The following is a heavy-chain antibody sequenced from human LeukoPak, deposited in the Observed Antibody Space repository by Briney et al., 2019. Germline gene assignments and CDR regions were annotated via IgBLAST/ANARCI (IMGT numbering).Heavy chain of an antibody. V-gene: IGHV4-59*01. J-gene: IGHJ6*03. CDR1: GDSFISYY. CDR2: MYYSGST. D-gene: IGHD3-22*01. Sequence: SETLSLTCTVSGDSFISYYWSWIRQPPGKELEWIGYMYYSGSTNYNPSLKSRVTISVDTSKNQFSLKLSSVTAADTAVYYCARVRYYYDSSGYLNYYMDVWAKGPRSPSP. CDR3: ARVRYYYDSSGYLNYYMDV.